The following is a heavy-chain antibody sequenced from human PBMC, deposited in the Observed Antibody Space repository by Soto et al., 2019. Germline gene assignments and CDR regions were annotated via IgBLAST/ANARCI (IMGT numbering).Heavy chain of an antibody. J-gene: IGHJ4*02. Sequence: GGSLRLSCAASGFTFSGSAMHWVRQASGKGLEWVGRIRSKANSYATAYAASVKGRFTISRDDSKNTAYLQMNSLKTEDTAVYYCTSHQNRNSFWGQGSLVPVSS. CDR2: IRSKANSYAT. CDR1: GFTFSGSA. CDR3: TSHQNRNSF. V-gene: IGHV3-73*01.